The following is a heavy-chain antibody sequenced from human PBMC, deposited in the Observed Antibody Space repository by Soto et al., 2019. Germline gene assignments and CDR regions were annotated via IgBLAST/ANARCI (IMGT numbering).Heavy chain of an antibody. CDR3: ARELMVQKIITIFGVVRFDP. CDR2: INWNGGST. CDR1: GFTFDDYG. V-gene: IGHV3-20*04. J-gene: IGHJ5*02. Sequence: PGGSLRLSCAASGFTFDDYGMSWVRQAPGKGLEWVSGINWNGGSTGYADSVKGRFTISRDNAKNSLYLQMNSLRAEDTALYYCARELMVQKIITIFGVVRFDPWGQGTLVTVSS. D-gene: IGHD3-3*01.